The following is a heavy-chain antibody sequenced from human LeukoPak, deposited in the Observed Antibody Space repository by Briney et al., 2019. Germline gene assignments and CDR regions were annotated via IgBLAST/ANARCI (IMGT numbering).Heavy chain of an antibody. D-gene: IGHD3-3*01. CDR2: IIPMFGTA. CDR1: GGTFSCYA. J-gene: IGHJ6*03. Sequence: RASVKVSCKSSGGTFSCYAISWVRQAPGQGLEWMGGIIPMFGTANYAQKFQGRVTITTDESTSTAYMELSSLRSEDTAVYYCARGPYYDFWSGYSVNYYYYYYMDVWGKGTTVTVSS. CDR3: ARGPYYDFWSGYSVNYYYYYYMDV. V-gene: IGHV1-69*05.